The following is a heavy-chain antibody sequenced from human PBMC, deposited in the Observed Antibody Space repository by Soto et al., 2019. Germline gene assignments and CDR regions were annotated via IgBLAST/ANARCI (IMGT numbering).Heavy chain of an antibody. CDR3: AKGHSDSFGNYDYFGMDV. Sequence: GGSLRLSCAASGFTFNNYGMSWVRQAPGKGLEWIGAITGAGGSTYNADSVKGRFTISRDNSEKTVYLQLDSLRVEDTAVYYCAKGHSDSFGNYDYFGMDVWGQGATVTVSS. J-gene: IGHJ6*02. CDR1: GFTFNNYG. CDR2: ITGAGGST. D-gene: IGHD4-4*01. V-gene: IGHV3-23*01.